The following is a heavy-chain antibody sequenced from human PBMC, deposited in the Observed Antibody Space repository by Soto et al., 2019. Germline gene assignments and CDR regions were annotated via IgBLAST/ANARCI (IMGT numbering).Heavy chain of an antibody. CDR3: ARGYSHCSSTSCYEGGLYYYYFMDV. J-gene: IGHJ6*03. D-gene: IGHD2-2*01. Sequence: ASVKVSCKASGYTFTSCDINWVRQATGQGLEWMGWMNPNSGNTGYAQKFQGRVTMTRNTSISTAYMELSSLRSEDTAVYYCARGYSHCSSTSCYEGGLYYYYFMDVWGKRTTVTVSS. CDR2: MNPNSGNT. CDR1: GYTFTSCD. V-gene: IGHV1-8*01.